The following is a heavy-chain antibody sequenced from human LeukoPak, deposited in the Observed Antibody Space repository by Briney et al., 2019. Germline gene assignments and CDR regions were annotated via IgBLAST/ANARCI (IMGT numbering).Heavy chain of an antibody. CDR2: IYSGGDT. CDR1: GFTVSSNY. V-gene: IGHV3-53*01. D-gene: IGHD3-16*01. J-gene: IGHJ5*02. Sequence: GGSLRLSCAASGFTVSSNYMSWVRQAPGKGLEWVSVIYSGGDTYYADSVRGRFAVSRDNSKNTLHLQMNSLRAEDTAEYYCARHVTPPGGVIAPWGQGTLVTVSS. CDR3: ARHVTPPGGVIAP.